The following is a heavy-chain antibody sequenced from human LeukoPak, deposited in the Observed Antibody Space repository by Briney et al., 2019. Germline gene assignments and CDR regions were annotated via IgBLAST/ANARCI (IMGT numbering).Heavy chain of an antibody. J-gene: IGHJ4*02. CDR3: ARGSSSSWYRSVIAVWNDY. D-gene: IGHD6-13*01. CDR2: IYYSGST. CDR1: GGSISSSSYY. Sequence: SETLSLTCNVSGGSISSSSYYWGWIRQPPGKGLEWIGSIYYSGSTYYNSSLKSRVTISVDTSKNQFSLKLSSVTAADTAVYYCARGSSSSWYRSVIAVWNDYWGQGTLVTVSS. V-gene: IGHV4-39*07.